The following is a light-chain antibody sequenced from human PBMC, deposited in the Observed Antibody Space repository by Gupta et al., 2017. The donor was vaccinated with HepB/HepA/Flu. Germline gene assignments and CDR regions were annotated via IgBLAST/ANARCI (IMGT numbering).Light chain of an antibody. V-gene: IGKV4-1*01. Sequence: DIVMTQSPDSLAVSLGERATINCKSRQSGFYNTHNQKYLAWYQQKPGQPPKLLIYWASTRESGVPDRFSGSGFGTDFTLTISSRQAEDVAIYYCQQKFETPVTFGQGTXVEIK. CDR1: QSGFYNTHNQKY. J-gene: IGKJ2*01. CDR3: QQKFETPVT. CDR2: WAS.